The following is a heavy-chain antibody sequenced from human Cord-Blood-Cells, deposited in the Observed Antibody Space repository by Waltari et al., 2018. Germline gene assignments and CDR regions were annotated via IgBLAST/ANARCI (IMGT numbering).Heavy chain of an antibody. Sequence: QVQLQQWGAGLLKPSETLSLTCAVYGGSFSGYYWSWLRQPPGKGLEWLGEINHSGSTNYNPSIMSRGTMSVDTSKNQFALKLSCVTAADTAVYYCATRDENWNWFDPWGQGTLVTVSS. V-gene: IGHV4-34*01. CDR2: INHSGST. D-gene: IGHD1-1*01. J-gene: IGHJ5*02. CDR3: ATRDENWNWFDP. CDR1: GGSFSGYY.